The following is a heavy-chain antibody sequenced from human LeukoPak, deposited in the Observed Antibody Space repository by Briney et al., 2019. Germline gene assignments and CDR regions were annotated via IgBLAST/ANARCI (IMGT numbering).Heavy chain of an antibody. V-gene: IGHV1-24*01. D-gene: IGHD1-26*01. CDR3: APVDGSYSGSYYYFDY. J-gene: IGHJ4*02. CDR2: FDPEDGET. CDR1: GYTLTELS. Sequence: GASVKVSCKVSGYTLTELSMHWVRQAPGKGLEWMGGFDPEDGETIYAQKFQGRVTMTEDTSTDTAYMELSSLRSEDTAVYYCAPVDGSYSGSYYYFDYWGQGTLVTVSS.